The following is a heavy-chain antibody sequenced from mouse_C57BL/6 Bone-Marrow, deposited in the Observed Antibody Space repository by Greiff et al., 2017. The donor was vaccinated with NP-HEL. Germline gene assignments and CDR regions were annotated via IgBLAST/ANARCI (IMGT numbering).Heavy chain of an antibody. CDR1: GYTFTSYW. CDR2: IDPSDSDT. CDR3: ARELFDY. J-gene: IGHJ2*01. Sequence: QVQLQQPGAELVMPGASVKLSCKASGYTFTSYWMHWVKQRPGQGLEWIGEIDPSDSDTNYNQKFKGKSTLTVDKSSSTAYMQLSSLTSEDSAVYYCARELFDYWGQGTTLTVSS. V-gene: IGHV1-69*01.